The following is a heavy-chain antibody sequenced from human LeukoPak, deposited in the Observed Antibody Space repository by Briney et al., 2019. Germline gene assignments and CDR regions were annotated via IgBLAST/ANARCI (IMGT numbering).Heavy chain of an antibody. CDR2: ISSSGSTI. J-gene: IGHJ4*02. CDR3: ARDDLHSYYYDSSGYYSGFDY. CDR1: GFTFSSYE. D-gene: IGHD3-22*01. Sequence: PGGSLRLSCAASGFTFSSYEMNWVRQAPGKGLEWVSYISSSGSTIYYADSVKGRFTISRDSAKNSLYLQMNSLRAEDTAVYYCARDDLHSYYYDSSGYYSGFDYWGQGTLVTVSS. V-gene: IGHV3-48*03.